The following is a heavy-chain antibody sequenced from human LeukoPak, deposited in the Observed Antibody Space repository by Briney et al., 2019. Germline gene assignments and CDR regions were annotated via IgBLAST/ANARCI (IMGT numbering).Heavy chain of an antibody. CDR3: ARDEGHIVVVPATLGY. CDR1: GYTFTGYY. V-gene: IGHV1-2*02. Sequence: ASVKVSCKASGYTFTGYYMHWVRQAPAQGLEWMGWINPNSGGTNYAQKFQGRVTMTRDTSISTAYMELSRLRSDDTAVYYCARDEGHIVVVPATLGYWGQGTLVTVSS. CDR2: INPNSGGT. J-gene: IGHJ4*02. D-gene: IGHD2-2*01.